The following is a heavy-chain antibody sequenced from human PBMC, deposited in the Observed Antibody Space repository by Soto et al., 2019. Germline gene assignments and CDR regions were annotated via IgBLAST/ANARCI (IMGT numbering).Heavy chain of an antibody. CDR1: GGSVSSGSYY. CDR2: IYYSGST. CDR3: ARSPFRITIFGVVIDPFDY. J-gene: IGHJ4*02. D-gene: IGHD3-3*01. V-gene: IGHV4-61*01. Sequence: QVQLQESGPGLVKPSETLSLTCTVSGGSVSSGSYYWSWIRQPPGKGLEWIGYIYYSGSTNYNPSLKSRVTISVETSKNQFSLKLSSVTAADTAVYYCARSPFRITIFGVVIDPFDYWGQGTLVTVSS.